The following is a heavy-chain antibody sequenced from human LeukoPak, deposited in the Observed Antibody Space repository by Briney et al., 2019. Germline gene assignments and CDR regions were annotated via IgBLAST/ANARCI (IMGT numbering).Heavy chain of an antibody. Sequence: AETLSLTCTVSCGSIRSYYWSWIRQPPGKGLEWIGYIYYSGSTNYNPSLKSRVTISVDTSKNQFSLKLSSVTAADTAVYYRGMYCSSTSCPKGGGYFDYWGQGTLVTVSS. CDR2: IYYSGST. CDR3: GMYCSSTSCPKGGGYFDY. V-gene: IGHV4-59*01. J-gene: IGHJ4*02. CDR1: CGSIRSYY. D-gene: IGHD2-2*01.